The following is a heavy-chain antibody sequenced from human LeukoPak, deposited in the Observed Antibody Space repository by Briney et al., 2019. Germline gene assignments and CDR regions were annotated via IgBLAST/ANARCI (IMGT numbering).Heavy chain of an antibody. Sequence: SETLSLTCAVYGGSFSGYYWSWIRQPPGKGLEWIGEINHSGSTNYNPSLKSRVTISVDTSKNQFSLKLSSVTAADTAVYYCARLEWVDTAFFDYWGQGTLVAVSS. CDR3: ARLEWVDTAFFDY. CDR2: INHSGST. V-gene: IGHV4-34*01. J-gene: IGHJ4*02. D-gene: IGHD5-18*01. CDR1: GGSFSGYY.